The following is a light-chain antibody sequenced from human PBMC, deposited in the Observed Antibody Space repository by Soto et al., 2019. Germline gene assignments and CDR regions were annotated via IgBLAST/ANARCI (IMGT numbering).Light chain of an antibody. Sequence: EIVLTQSPGTLSLSPGERATLSCRASQSVISNFLAWYQQKPGQAPRLLIYDASTRATVIPARFSGSGSGTEFTLTISSLQSEDFAVYYCQQYNDWPPITFGQGTRLEIK. J-gene: IGKJ5*01. CDR2: DAS. V-gene: IGKV3-15*01. CDR3: QQYNDWPPIT. CDR1: QSVISN.